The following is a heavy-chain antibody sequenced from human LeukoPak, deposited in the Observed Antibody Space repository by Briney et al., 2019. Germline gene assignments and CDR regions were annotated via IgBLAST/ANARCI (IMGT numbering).Heavy chain of an antibody. D-gene: IGHD3-9*01. J-gene: IGHJ4*02. CDR1: EFTFSAYA. V-gene: IGHV3-30*02. Sequence: PGGSLRLSCAASEFTFSAYAMHWIRQAPGRGLEWVAFVRYGGNIKYYADSVKGRFTISRDNSKNTLYLEMDSLRPEDTAVYYWTRDLGTEYDIFDYWGQGTLVTVSS. CDR3: TRDLGTEYDIFDY. CDR2: VRYGGNIK.